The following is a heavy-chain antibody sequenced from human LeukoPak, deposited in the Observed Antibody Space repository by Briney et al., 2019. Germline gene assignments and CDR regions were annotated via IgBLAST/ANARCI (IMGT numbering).Heavy chain of an antibody. D-gene: IGHD1-14*01. V-gene: IGHV3-23*01. CDR3: AKPTGPNYFDY. J-gene: IGHJ4*02. Sequence: GGSLRLSCAASGFTISSYGMSWVRQAPGKGLEWVSYISGSGGGTLYADSVKGRFSISRDNSKNTLYLQMNSLRVADTAVYYCAKPTGPNYFDYWGQGALVTVSS. CDR2: ISGSGGGT. CDR1: GFTISSYG.